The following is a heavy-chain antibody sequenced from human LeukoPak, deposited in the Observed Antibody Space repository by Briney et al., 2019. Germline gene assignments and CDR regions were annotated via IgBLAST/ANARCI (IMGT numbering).Heavy chain of an antibody. J-gene: IGHJ4*02. Sequence: GGSLRLSCAASGFTYSTYAMTWVRQAPGKGLEWVSSISGTGSSTYYADSVKGRFTISRDNSKSTLYLQMSSLRAEDTAVYYCAKVAYGFVWGTYRPPFDYWGQGTLVTVSS. CDR1: GFTYSTYA. CDR3: AKVAYGFVWGTYRPPFDY. V-gene: IGHV3-23*01. CDR2: ISGTGSST. D-gene: IGHD3-16*02.